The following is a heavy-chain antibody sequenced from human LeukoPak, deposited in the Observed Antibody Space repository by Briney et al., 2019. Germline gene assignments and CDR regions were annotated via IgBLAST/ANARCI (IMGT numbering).Heavy chain of an antibody. D-gene: IGHD2-15*01. V-gene: IGHV3-23*01. CDR1: GFTFSSYA. J-gene: IGHJ4*02. CDR3: AKELRRSPTYYFDY. Sequence: PGGSLRLSCATSGFTFSSYAMSWVRQAPGKGLEWVSAITVSGGDTYYADSVKGRFTISRDNSKNTLYLQMNSLRAEDTAIYFCAKELRRSPTYYFDYWGQGTLVTVSS. CDR2: ITVSGGDT.